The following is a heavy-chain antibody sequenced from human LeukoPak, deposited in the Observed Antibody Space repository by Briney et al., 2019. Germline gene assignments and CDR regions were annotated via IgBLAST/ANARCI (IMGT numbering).Heavy chain of an antibody. J-gene: IGHJ5*02. Sequence: ASVKVSCKASGYTLTSYYMHWVRQAPGQGLEWMGIINPSGGSTSYAQKFQGRVTITTDESTSTAYMELSSLRSEDTAVYYCASSPMGYNWFDPWGQGTLVTVSS. CDR1: GYTLTSYY. D-gene: IGHD3-10*01. CDR2: INPSGGST. CDR3: ASSPMGYNWFDP. V-gene: IGHV1-46*01.